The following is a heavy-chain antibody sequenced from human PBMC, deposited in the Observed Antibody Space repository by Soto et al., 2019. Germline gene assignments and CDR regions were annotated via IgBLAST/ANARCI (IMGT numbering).Heavy chain of an antibody. D-gene: IGHD6-13*01. V-gene: IGHV1-69*06. Sequence: ASVKVSCKTSGGTFSSYAISWVRQAPGQGLEWMGGIVPLFRTTNYAQKFQGRVTITADTSTYTAYMELSGLRSGDTAVYYCARGGYSSTWSNLLDRSGLDVWGQGTTVTV. CDR1: GGTFSSYA. CDR3: ARGGYSSTWSNLLDRSGLDV. CDR2: IVPLFRTT. J-gene: IGHJ6*02.